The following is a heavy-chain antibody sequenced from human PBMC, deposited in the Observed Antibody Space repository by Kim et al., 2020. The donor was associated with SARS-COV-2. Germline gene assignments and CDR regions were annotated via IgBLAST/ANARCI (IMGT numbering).Heavy chain of an antibody. J-gene: IGHJ4*02. V-gene: IGHV3-15*01. CDR3: TTGESQYILDFDY. Sequence: GGSLRLSCAASGFTFSNAWMSWVRQAPGKALEWVGRIKSKTDGGTTDYAAPVKGRFTISRDDSKNTLYLQMNSLKTEDTAVYYCTTGESQYILDFDYWGQGTLVTVSS. CDR1: GFTFSNAW. D-gene: IGHD3-10*01. CDR2: IKSKTDGGTT.